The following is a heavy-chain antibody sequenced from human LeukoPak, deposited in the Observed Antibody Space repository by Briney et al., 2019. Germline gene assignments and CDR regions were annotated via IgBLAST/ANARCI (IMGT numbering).Heavy chain of an antibody. CDR1: GDSIGSDY. D-gene: IGHD1-26*01. CDR2: ISTSGST. Sequence: PSETLSLTCTVSGDSIGSDYWSWIRQSAGKGLEWIGRISTSGSTDYNPSLRSRVTMSLGTSKNQFSLKLTSMTAADTAVYYCARNEFRSYGLVHYWGQGTLVTVSS. CDR3: ARNEFRSYGLVHY. J-gene: IGHJ4*02. V-gene: IGHV4-4*07.